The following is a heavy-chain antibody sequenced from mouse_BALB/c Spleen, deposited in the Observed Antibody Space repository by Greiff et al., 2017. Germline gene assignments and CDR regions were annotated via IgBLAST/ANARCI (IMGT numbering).Heavy chain of an antibody. V-gene: IGHV14-3*02. D-gene: IGHD6-1*01. CDR1: GFNFNDYY. CDR2: IDPANGNT. J-gene: IGHJ2*01. CDR3: ARDSAIISYFDY. Sequence: VQLQQSGAELVKPGASVKLSCTASGFNFNDYYMHWVKQRPEQGLEWIGRIDPANGNTKSDQKFQGKATITADTSSNTAYLQLSSLTSEDTAVYCCARDSAIISYFDYWGQGTTLTVSS.